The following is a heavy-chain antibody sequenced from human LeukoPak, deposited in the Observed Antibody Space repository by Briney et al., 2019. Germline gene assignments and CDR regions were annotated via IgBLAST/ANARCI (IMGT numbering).Heavy chain of an antibody. J-gene: IGHJ4*02. D-gene: IGHD3-3*01. CDR3: ARMDFWSGYRNFDY. CDR2: IYYSGST. Sequence: VKPSETLSLTCTVSGGSIGSYYWSWIRQPPGKGLEWIGYIYYSGSTNYNPSLKSRVTISVDTSKNQFSLKQSSVTAADTAVYYCARMDFWSGYRNFDYWGQGTLVTVSS. CDR1: GGSIGSYY. V-gene: IGHV4-59*01.